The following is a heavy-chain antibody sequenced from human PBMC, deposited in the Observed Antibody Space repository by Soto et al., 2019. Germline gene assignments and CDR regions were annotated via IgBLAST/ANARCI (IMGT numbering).Heavy chain of an antibody. Sequence: ASVKVSCKASGYTFTSYDINWVRQATGQGLEWMGWMNPNSGNTGYAQKFQGRVTMTRNTSISTAYMELSSLRSEDTAVYYCARVGDSSSWYVSWTRYYYGMDVWGQGTTVTVS. CDR3: ARVGDSSSWYVSWTRYYYGMDV. V-gene: IGHV1-8*01. J-gene: IGHJ6*02. D-gene: IGHD6-13*01. CDR2: MNPNSGNT. CDR1: GYTFTSYD.